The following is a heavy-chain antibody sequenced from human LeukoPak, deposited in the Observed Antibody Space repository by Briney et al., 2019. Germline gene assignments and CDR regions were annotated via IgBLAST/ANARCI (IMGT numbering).Heavy chain of an antibody. CDR3: ASLDGYSSSWTSDY. CDR1: GGSFSGYY. D-gene: IGHD6-13*01. J-gene: IGHJ4*02. V-gene: IGHV4-34*01. CDR2: INHSGST. Sequence: NTSETLSLTCAVYGGSFSGYYWSWIRQPPGQGLEWIGEINHSGSTNYNPSLKSRVTISVDTSKNQFSLKLSSVTAADTAVYYCASLDGYSSSWTSDYWGQGTLVTASS.